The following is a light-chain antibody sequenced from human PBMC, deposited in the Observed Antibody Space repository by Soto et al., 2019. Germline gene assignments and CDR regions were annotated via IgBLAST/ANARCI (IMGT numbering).Light chain of an antibody. CDR1: SSDVGGHNS. CDR3: SSYTTTFAVV. V-gene: IGLV2-14*01. J-gene: IGLJ2*01. Sequence: QSALTQPASVSGSPGQSITISCTGTSSDVGGHNSDSWYQQHPGEVPKLMISEVSKRPSGVSNRFSGSKSGNTASLTISGLQAEDEADYYCSSYTTTFAVVFGGGTKLTVL. CDR2: EVS.